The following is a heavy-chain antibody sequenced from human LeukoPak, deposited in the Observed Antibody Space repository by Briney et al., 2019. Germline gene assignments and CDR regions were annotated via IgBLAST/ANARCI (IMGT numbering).Heavy chain of an antibody. D-gene: IGHD3-22*01. CDR3: ARGYDSSAYYPFNY. CDR1: GGSFSGYY. Sequence: SETLSLTCAVYGGSFSGYYWSWIRQSPGRGLEWIGYISDSGSTNYNPSLKSRVTISVDTSKNQFSLMLSSVTAADTAVYYCARGYDSSAYYPFNYWGQGTLVTVSS. CDR2: ISDSGST. J-gene: IGHJ4*02. V-gene: IGHV4-59*01.